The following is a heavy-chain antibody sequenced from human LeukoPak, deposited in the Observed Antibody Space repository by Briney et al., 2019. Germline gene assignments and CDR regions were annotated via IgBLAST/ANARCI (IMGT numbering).Heavy chain of an antibody. CDR1: GYSISSGYF. V-gene: IGHV4-38-2*02. Sequence: SETLSLTCTVSGYSISSGYFWGWIRPPPGKGREWIGSIYHSAPTYYNPSLKSRVTISVDTSKNQFSLKLSSVTAADTAVYYCATRDGSYWGQGTLVTVSS. D-gene: IGHD5-24*01. CDR2: IYHSAPT. CDR3: ATRDGSY. J-gene: IGHJ4*02.